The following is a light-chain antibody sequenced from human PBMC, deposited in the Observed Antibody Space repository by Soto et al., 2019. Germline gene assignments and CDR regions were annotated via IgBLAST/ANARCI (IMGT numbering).Light chain of an antibody. CDR3: QQYYSMPTT. Sequence: DIVMTQSPDSLAVSLGERATINCKSSQNVLYSSNNKNYLAWYQQKPGQPPKLLIYWASTRESGVPDRFSGSGSGTDFTLTISSLQAGDVAVYCCQQYYSMPTTFGQGTKLEIK. J-gene: IGKJ2*01. V-gene: IGKV4-1*01. CDR2: WAS. CDR1: QNVLYSSNNKNY.